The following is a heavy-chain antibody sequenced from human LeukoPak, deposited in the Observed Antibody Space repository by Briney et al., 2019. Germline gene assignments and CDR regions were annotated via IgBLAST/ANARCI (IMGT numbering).Heavy chain of an antibody. CDR3: ARGPRYSSSSYYFDY. CDR2: ISSNGGST. Sequence: GGSLRLSCAASGFTFSSYAMHWVRQAPGKGLEYVSAISSNGGSTYYANSVQGRFTISRDNSKNTLYLQMGSLRAEDMAVYYCARGPRYSSSSYYFDYWGQGTLGTVSS. V-gene: IGHV3-64*01. CDR1: GFTFSSYA. J-gene: IGHJ4*02. D-gene: IGHD6-6*01.